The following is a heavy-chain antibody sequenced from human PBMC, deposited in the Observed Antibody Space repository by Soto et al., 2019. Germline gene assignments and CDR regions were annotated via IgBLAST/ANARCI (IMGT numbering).Heavy chain of an antibody. CDR1: GFTFSSYA. D-gene: IGHD3-3*01. J-gene: IGHJ5*02. CDR3: ARDSRGLRLRGPNWFDP. V-gene: IGHV3-64*01. CDR2: ISSNGGST. Sequence: EVQLVESGGGLVQPGGSLRLSCAASGFTFSSYAMHWVRQAPGKGLEYVSAISSNGGSTYYANSVKGRFTISRDNSKNTLYLQMGSLRAEDMAVYYCARDSRGLRLRGPNWFDPWGQGTLVTVSS.